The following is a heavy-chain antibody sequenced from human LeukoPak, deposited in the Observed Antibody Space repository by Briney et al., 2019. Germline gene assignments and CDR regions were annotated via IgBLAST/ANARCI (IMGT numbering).Heavy chain of an antibody. Sequence: PSETLSLTCAVYGGSFSGYYWSWIRQPPGKGLEWIGEINHSGSTNYNPSLKSRVTISVDTSKNQFSLKLSSVTAADTAVYYCARRSQLLHWLRTFDYWGQGTLVTVSS. D-gene: IGHD2-2*01. J-gene: IGHJ4*02. CDR3: ARRSQLLHWLRTFDY. V-gene: IGHV4-34*01. CDR2: INHSGST. CDR1: GGSFSGYY.